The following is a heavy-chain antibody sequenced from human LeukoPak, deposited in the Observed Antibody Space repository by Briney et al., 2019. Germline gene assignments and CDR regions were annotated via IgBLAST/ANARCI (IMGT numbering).Heavy chain of an antibody. CDR3: ARDQQQLRDY. CDR2: IRSDGIDK. D-gene: IGHD6-13*01. Sequence: PGGSLRLSCAASGFTFSNYGMHWVRQAPGKGLEWVAFIRSDGIDKYYADSVEGRFTISRDISRNTLFLQMSSLRPEDTAVYYCARDQQQLRDYWGQGTLVTVSS. J-gene: IGHJ4*02. V-gene: IGHV3-30*02. CDR1: GFTFSNYG.